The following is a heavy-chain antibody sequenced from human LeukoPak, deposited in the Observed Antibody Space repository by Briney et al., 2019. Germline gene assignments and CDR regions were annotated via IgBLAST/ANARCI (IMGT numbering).Heavy chain of an antibody. CDR1: GGSFSGYY. V-gene: IGHV4-34*12. Sequence: KPSETLSLTCAVYGGSFSGYYWSWIRQPPGKGLEWIGEIIHSGSTNYNPSLESRVTISVDTPKNQFSLKLSSVTAADTAVYYCASHPLPRWGFDYWGQGTLVTVSS. D-gene: IGHD1-26*01. CDR2: IIHSGST. CDR3: ASHPLPRWGFDY. J-gene: IGHJ4*02.